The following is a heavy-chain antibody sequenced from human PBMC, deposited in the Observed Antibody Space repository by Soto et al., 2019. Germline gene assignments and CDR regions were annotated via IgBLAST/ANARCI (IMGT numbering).Heavy chain of an antibody. J-gene: IGHJ5*02. CDR1: GFTFINAW. V-gene: IGHV3-15*01. D-gene: IGHD3-10*01. CDR3: TDGDRGPFDH. CDR2: IKSNTDDGTT. Sequence: EVQLVESGGGLVKPGESLRLSCVASGFTFINAWMSWVRQAPGKGLEWVGRIKSNTDDGTTDYAAPVKGRFTISRDDSKNTLYLQMNSLKIEDTAVYYCTDGDRGPFDHWGQGTLVTVSS.